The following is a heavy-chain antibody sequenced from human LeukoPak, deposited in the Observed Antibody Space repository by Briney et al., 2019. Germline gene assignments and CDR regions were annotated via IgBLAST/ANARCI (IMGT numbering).Heavy chain of an antibody. D-gene: IGHD3-10*02. J-gene: IGHJ6*02. CDR2: ISSSGSTI. Sequence: GGSLRFYCAASGFTCSSYEMNWVRQAPGKGLEGGSYISSSGSTIYYADSVKGRFTISRDNAKNSLYLQMNSLRAEDTAVYYCARVRCSGRPYYYYYGMDVWGQGTTVTVSS. CDR1: GFTCSSYE. CDR3: ARVRCSGRPYYYYYGMDV. V-gene: IGHV3-48*03.